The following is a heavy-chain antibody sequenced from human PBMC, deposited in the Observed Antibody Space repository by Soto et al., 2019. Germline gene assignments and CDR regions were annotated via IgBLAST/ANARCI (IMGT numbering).Heavy chain of an antibody. D-gene: IGHD1-1*01. CDR3: VRDLTKSLRDWFVP. J-gene: IGHJ5*02. Sequence: SDTQSLTCNVSGASISGFYWSWIRKSAGKGLEWIGRIYATGTTDYNPSLKSRVMMSVDTSKKQFSLKLRSVTAADTAVYYCVRDLTKSLRDWFVPWV. CDR2: IYATGTT. CDR1: GASISGFY. V-gene: IGHV4-4*07.